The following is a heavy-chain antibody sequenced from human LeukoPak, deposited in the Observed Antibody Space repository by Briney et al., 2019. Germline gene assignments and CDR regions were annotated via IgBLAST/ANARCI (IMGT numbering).Heavy chain of an antibody. D-gene: IGHD6-19*01. CDR2: ISSSSSYI. CDR3: ARSSGGWYSFDY. J-gene: IGHJ4*02. V-gene: IGHV3-21*01. CDR1: GFTFSSYS. Sequence: GGSLRLSCAASGFTFSSYSMNWVRQAPGKGLEWVSSISSSSSYIYYADSVKGRFTISRDNAKNSLYLQMNSLRAEDTAVYYCARSSGGWYSFDYWGQGTLVTVSS.